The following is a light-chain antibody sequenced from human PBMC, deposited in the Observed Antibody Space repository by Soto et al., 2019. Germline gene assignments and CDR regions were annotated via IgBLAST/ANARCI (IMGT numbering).Light chain of an antibody. J-gene: IGLJ3*02. V-gene: IGLV2-14*01. CDR2: EVS. CDR3: SSYTSSSAPWV. Sequence: QSALTQPASVSGSPGLSITISCTGTTSDVGSYNYVSWYQQHPGKATKLMIYEVSKRPSGVSNRFSGSKSGNTASLTISGLQADDEAVYYCSSYTSSSAPWVFGGGTKLTVL. CDR1: TSDVGSYNY.